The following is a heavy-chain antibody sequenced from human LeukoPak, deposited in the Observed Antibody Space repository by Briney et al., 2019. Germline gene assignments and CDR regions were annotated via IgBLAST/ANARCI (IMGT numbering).Heavy chain of an antibody. Sequence: KPSEALSLTCTVSGGSVSSSYGSWIRQPAGKGLEWIGRIYTSGSTDYNPSLKSRVTISVDKSKNQLSLKLSSATAADTAVYFCARGYSTGWNPFHYWGQGTLVTVSS. D-gene: IGHD6-19*01. CDR3: ARGYSTGWNPFHY. CDR1: GGSVSSSY. J-gene: IGHJ4*02. CDR2: IYTSGST. V-gene: IGHV4-4*07.